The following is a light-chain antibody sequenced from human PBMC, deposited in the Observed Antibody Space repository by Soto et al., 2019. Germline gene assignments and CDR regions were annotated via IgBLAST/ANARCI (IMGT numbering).Light chain of an antibody. CDR2: DAS. Sequence: EVVMTQSPATLSVSPGEGATLSCRASQSVTSNYLAWYQQKPGQAPRLLIYDASNRATGIPARFSGSGSGTDFTLTISSLEPEDFAVYYCQQRSNWPPFITFGQGTRLEIK. V-gene: IGKV3-11*01. CDR3: QQRSNWPPFIT. CDR1: QSVTSNY. J-gene: IGKJ5*01.